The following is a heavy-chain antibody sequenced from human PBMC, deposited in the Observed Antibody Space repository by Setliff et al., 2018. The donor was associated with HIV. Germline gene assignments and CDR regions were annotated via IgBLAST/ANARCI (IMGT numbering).Heavy chain of an antibody. V-gene: IGHV4-59*01. Sequence: PSETLSLTCTVFGGSISGYYWSWIRQPPGKGLEWIGYIYYSGSTNYNPSLKSRVTTSVDTSKNQFSLRLNSVTAADTAIYYCTRRGADSYYPRPLDVWGKGTTVTVSS. CDR2: IYYSGST. D-gene: IGHD3-10*01. J-gene: IGHJ6*04. CDR1: GGSISGYY. CDR3: TRRGADSYYPRPLDV.